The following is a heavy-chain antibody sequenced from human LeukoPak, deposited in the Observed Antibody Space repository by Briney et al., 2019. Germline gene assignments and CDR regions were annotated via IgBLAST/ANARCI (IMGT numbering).Heavy chain of an antibody. D-gene: IGHD3-9*01. J-gene: IGHJ4*02. CDR2: INHSGST. Sequence: KTSETLSLTCAVYGGSFSGYYWSWIRQPPGKGLEWIGEINHSGSTNYNPSPKSRVTISVDTSKNQFSLKLSSVTAADTAVYYCARGDYDILTGYYRDRSTGPTNYWGQGTLVTVSS. CDR3: ARGDYDILTGYYRDRSTGPTNY. CDR1: GGSFSGYY. V-gene: IGHV4-34*01.